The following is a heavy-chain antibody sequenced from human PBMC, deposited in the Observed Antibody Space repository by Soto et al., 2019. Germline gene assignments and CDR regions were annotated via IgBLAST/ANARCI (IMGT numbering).Heavy chain of an antibody. CDR2: ISSSSSTI. CDR3: ARDATPRSPRLDNYFDY. Sequence: GSLRLSCVASGFTFSSYSMNWVRQAPGKGLEWVSYISSSSSTIYYADSVKGRFTISRDNAKNSLYLQMNSLRDEDTAVYYCARDATPRSPRLDNYFDYWGQGTLVTVSS. V-gene: IGHV3-48*02. CDR1: GFTFSSYS. J-gene: IGHJ4*02.